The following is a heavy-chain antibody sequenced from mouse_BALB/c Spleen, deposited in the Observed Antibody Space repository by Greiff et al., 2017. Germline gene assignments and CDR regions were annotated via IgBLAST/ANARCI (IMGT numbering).Heavy chain of an antibody. CDR3: TRDDCCYRYWYFDV. Sequence: QVQLQQPGAELVRPGASVKLSCKASGYTFTSYWINWVKQRPGQGLEWIGNIYPSDSYTTYNQKFKDKATLTVDKSSSTAYMQLSSPTSEDSAVYYCTRDDCCYRYWYFDVWGAGTTVTVSS. J-gene: IGHJ1*01. D-gene: IGHD1-1*01. V-gene: IGHV1-69*02. CDR1: GYTFTSYW. CDR2: IYPSDSYT.